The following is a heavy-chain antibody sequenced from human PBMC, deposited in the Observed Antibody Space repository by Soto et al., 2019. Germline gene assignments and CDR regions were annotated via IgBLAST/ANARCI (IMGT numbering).Heavy chain of an antibody. J-gene: IGHJ4*02. Sequence: PSETLSLTCTVSGGSISSGGYYWSWIRQHPGKGLEWIGYIYYSGSTYYNPSLKSRVTISVDTSKNQFSLKLSSVTAADTAVYYCAREGGYSGYLDYWGQGTLVTVSS. CDR2: IYYSGST. CDR1: GGSISSGGYY. V-gene: IGHV4-31*03. CDR3: AREGGYSGYLDY. D-gene: IGHD5-12*01.